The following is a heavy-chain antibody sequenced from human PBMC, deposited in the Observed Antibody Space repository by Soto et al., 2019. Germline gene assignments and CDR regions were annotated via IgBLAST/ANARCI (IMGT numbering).Heavy chain of an antibody. Sequence: GGSLRLSCAASGFSFSSYGMHWVRQAQGKGLEWVAVISFDGSSQYYGDSVKGRFTISRDNSNNTLYLQMTSLRAEDTAVYYCARXRGLGNVGPTGFNWFDPWGQGVLVTVSS. CDR3: ARXRGLGNVGPTGFNWFDP. V-gene: IGHV3-30*03. D-gene: IGHD1-26*01. CDR1: GFSFSSYG. J-gene: IGHJ5*02. CDR2: ISFDGSSQ.